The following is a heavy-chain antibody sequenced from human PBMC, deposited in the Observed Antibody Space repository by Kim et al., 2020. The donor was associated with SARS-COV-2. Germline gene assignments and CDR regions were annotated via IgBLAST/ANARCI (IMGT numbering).Heavy chain of an antibody. J-gene: IGHJ4*02. D-gene: IGHD1-7*01. CDR3: ARGIGTYNSNYGSGSPFDY. CDR2: ISTYNADT. V-gene: IGHV1-18*01. Sequence: ASVKVSCKASGYTFTSYGVSWVRQAPGQGLEWMGWISTYNADTDYAQKFQGRVTMTTDTSTGTAYMDLRSLRSDDTAVYYCARGIGTYNSNYGSGSPFDYWSQGTLVTVSS. CDR1: GYTFTSYG.